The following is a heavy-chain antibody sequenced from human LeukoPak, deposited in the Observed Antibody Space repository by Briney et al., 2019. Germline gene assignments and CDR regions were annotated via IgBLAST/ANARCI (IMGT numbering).Heavy chain of an antibody. CDR3: ARSLPDYFDY. CDR1: GFTFDDYA. J-gene: IGHJ4*02. V-gene: IGHV3-43*02. CDR2: ISGDGGTT. Sequence: GGSLRLSCAASGFTFDDYAMHWVRHAPGKGLEWVSLISGDGGTTYSADFVKGRFTISRDNSKNSLYLQMNSLRTEDTALYYCARSLPDYFDYWGQGTLVTVSS.